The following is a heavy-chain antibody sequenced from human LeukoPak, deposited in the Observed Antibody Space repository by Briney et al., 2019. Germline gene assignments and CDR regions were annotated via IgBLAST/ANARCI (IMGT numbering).Heavy chain of an antibody. Sequence: PGGSLRLSCAASGFTFSDYYMSWIRQAPGKGLEWVSYISSSSSYTNYAESVKGRFTISRDNAKNSLYLQMNSLRAEDTAVYYCARAPHYSNYGPYYYGMDVWGQGTTVTVSS. D-gene: IGHD4-11*01. CDR2: ISSSSSYT. J-gene: IGHJ6*02. CDR3: ARAPHYSNYGPYYYGMDV. CDR1: GFTFSDYY. V-gene: IGHV3-11*06.